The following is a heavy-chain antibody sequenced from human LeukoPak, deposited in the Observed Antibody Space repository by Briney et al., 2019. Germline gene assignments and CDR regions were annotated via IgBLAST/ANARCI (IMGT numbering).Heavy chain of an antibody. D-gene: IGHD6-13*01. CDR2: IRYDGSNK. Sequence: PGGSLRLSCAASGFTFSSYGMHWVRQAPGKGLEWVAFIRYDGSNKYYADSVKGRFTISRDNSKNTLYLQMNSLRAEDTAVYYCAKAGRLGAAVSLTGNYYYYYMDVWGKGTTVTISS. V-gene: IGHV3-30*02. J-gene: IGHJ6*03. CDR3: AKAGRLGAAVSLTGNYYYYYMDV. CDR1: GFTFSSYG.